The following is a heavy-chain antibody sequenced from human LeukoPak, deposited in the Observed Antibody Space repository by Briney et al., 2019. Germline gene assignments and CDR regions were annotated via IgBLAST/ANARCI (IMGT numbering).Heavy chain of an antibody. Sequence: PGGSRRLSLAASGFTISSYGMSGVRQAPGKGREGVPSIKQDGSERYYVDSVKGRFTISRDNVKNSLYLQMNSLRAEDTAVYYCASAGTSYGDQFFDYWGQGTLVTVSS. CDR3: ASAGTSYGDQFFDY. J-gene: IGHJ4*02. V-gene: IGHV3-7*01. CDR2: IKQDGSER. CDR1: GFTISSYG. D-gene: IGHD4-17*01.